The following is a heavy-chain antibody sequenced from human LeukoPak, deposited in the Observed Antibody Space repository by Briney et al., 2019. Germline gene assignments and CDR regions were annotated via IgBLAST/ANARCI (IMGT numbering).Heavy chain of an antibody. CDR1: GFTFDDYA. Sequence: GGSLRLSCAASGFTFDDYAMHWVRQAPGKGLEWVSGISWNSGSIGYADSVKGRFTISRDNSKNTLYLQMNSLRAEDTAVYYCAKDQRPRYSSGWYQDYWGQGTLVTVSS. D-gene: IGHD6-19*01. CDR3: AKDQRPRYSSGWYQDY. CDR2: ISWNSGSI. J-gene: IGHJ4*02. V-gene: IGHV3-9*01.